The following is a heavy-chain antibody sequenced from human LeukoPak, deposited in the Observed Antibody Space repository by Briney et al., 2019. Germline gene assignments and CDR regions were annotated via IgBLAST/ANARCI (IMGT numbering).Heavy chain of an antibody. J-gene: IGHJ4*02. CDR1: GASISSGSYY. CDR2: IYTSGST. D-gene: IGHD3-10*01. V-gene: IGHV4-61*02. CDR3: ARDNLLWFGEFSLDY. Sequence: SETLSLTCTVSGASISSGSYYWSWLRRPAGKGLAWIGRIYTSGSTNYNPSLKSRVTISVDTSKTQFSLKLSSVTAADTAVYYCARDNLLWFGEFSLDYWGQGTLVTVSS.